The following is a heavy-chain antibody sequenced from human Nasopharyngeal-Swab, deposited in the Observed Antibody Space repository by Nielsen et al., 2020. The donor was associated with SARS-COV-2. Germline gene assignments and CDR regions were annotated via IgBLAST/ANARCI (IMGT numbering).Heavy chain of an antibody. J-gene: IGHJ6*03. V-gene: IGHV1-3*01. CDR3: ARDRRSGYHYEGKDTYYYYMDV. CDR1: GYTFTSYA. D-gene: IGHD3-22*01. CDR2: INAANGNT. Sequence: ASVKVSCKASGYTFTSYAMHWVRQAPGQRLEWMGWINAANGNTKYSQKFQGRVTITRDTSASTAYMELSSLRSEDTAVYYCARDRRSGYHYEGKDTYYYYMDVWGKGTTVTVSS.